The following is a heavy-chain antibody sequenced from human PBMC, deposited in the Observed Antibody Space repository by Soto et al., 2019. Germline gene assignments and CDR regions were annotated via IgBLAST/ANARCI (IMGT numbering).Heavy chain of an antibody. V-gene: IGHV3-23*01. CDR2: IGGSGTNT. J-gene: IGHJ4*02. Sequence: GGALRVSCAASGVTFNMYAMSWVRQAPGKGLEWVSGIGGSGTNTYYADFVKGRFTISRDNSKNTLYLQMDSLRAEDTAIYYCARTITGYFWAGAYWGQGTLVTVS. CDR3: ARTITGYFWAGAY. D-gene: IGHD1-1*01. CDR1: GVTFNMYA.